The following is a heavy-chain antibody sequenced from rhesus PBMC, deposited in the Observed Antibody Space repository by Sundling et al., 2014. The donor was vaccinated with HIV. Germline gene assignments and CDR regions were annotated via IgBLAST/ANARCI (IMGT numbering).Heavy chain of an antibody. CDR3: ARGGRYCTSDICYTYYYALDS. CDR1: GYTFTSYS. J-gene: IGHJ6*01. D-gene: IGHD2-2*01. V-gene: IGHV1-200*01. Sequence: QVQLVQSGAEVKKPGASVKLSCKTSGYTFTSYSINWVRQAPGQGLEWMGWINPSNGNTGYAQKFQGRLTMTRDTSTTTAYMELSSLRSEDTAVYYCARGGRYCTSDICYTYYYALDSWGQGVVVTVSS. CDR2: INPSNGNT.